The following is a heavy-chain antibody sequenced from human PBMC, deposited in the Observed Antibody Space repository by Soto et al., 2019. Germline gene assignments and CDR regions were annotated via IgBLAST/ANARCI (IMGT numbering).Heavy chain of an antibody. CDR3: VSPHSESSNAFDL. J-gene: IGHJ5*02. V-gene: IGHV4-39*01. CDR2: IYYRGTT. Sequence: SEPLSLTCTVPGGSISSSSYYWGWIRQPPGKGLEWIGNIYYRGTTYYNPSLKSRVTISVDTSKNQFSLKLASVTAADTATYYCVSPHSESSNAFDLWGQGALVTVSS. CDR1: GGSISSSSYY. D-gene: IGHD3-10*01.